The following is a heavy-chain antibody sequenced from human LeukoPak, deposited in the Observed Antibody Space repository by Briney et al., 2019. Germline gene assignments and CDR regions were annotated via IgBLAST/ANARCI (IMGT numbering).Heavy chain of an antibody. Sequence: GGSLRLSCAASGFTFSSYAMSWVRQAPGKGLEWVSYISSSGSTIYYADSVKGRFTISRDDAKNSLYLQMNSLRAEDTAVYYCARRGYSYGQMNFDYWGQGTLVTVSS. CDR1: GFTFSSYA. V-gene: IGHV3-48*04. CDR2: ISSSGSTI. D-gene: IGHD5-18*01. J-gene: IGHJ4*02. CDR3: ARRGYSYGQMNFDY.